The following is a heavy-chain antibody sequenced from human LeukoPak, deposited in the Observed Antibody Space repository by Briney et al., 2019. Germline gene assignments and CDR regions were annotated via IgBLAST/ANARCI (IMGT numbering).Heavy chain of an antibody. Sequence: GGSLRLSCAASGFSFSNYWMHWVRQPPGKGLEWVANIKQDGSKKSYVDSVKGRFTISRDNAKNSLYLQMNSLRAEDTAIYYCTRVGYIDEGIDYWGQGTLVTVSS. D-gene: IGHD5-24*01. CDR3: TRVGYIDEGIDY. J-gene: IGHJ4*02. CDR1: GFSFSNYW. V-gene: IGHV3-7*04. CDR2: IKQDGSKK.